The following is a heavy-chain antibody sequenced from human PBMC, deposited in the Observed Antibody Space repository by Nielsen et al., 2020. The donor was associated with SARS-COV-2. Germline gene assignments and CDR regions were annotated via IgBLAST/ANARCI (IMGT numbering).Heavy chain of an antibody. V-gene: IGHV3-30*18. CDR2: ISYDGSNK. Sequence: GGSLRLSCAASGFTFSSYGMHWVRQAPGKGLEWVAVISYDGSNKYYADSVKGRFTISRDNSKNTLYLQMNSLRAEDTAVYYCAKSQVGIGQWLGYWSQGTLVTVSS. CDR3: AKSQVGIGQWLGY. J-gene: IGHJ4*02. D-gene: IGHD6-19*01. CDR1: GFTFSSYG.